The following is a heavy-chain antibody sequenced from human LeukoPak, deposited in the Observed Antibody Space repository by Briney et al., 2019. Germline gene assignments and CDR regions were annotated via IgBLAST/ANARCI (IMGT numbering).Heavy chain of an antibody. D-gene: IGHD1-26*01. CDR3: ARSGYSHSWDY. CDR2: IKEDGGEI. CDR1: GFTFSSYW. J-gene: IGHJ4*02. Sequence: GGSLRLSCAASGFTFSSYWMSWVRQAPGKGLEWVANIKEDGGEIHFVDSMKGRFTISRDNAKNSLYLQMNSLRGDDTAVYYCARSGYSHSWDYWGQGTLVNVSS. V-gene: IGHV3-7*03.